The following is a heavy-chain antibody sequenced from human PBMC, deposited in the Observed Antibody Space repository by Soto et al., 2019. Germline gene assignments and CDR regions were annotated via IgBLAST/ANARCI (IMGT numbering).Heavy chain of an antibody. Sequence: PGGSLRLSCAASGFTFSNAWINWVRQDPGKGLEWVGRIKSKTDGGTTDYAKPVKGRFAISRDDSNNMVYLQMNSLKIEDTAVYYCTTDSYSTIIIVRFDYWGHGTLVTVSS. CDR3: TTDSYSTIIIVRFDY. V-gene: IGHV3-15*07. J-gene: IGHJ4*01. D-gene: IGHD3-22*01. CDR1: GFTFSNAW. CDR2: IKSKTDGGTT.